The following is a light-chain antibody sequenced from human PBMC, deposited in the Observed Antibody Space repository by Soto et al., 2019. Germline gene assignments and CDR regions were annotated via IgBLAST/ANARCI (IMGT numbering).Light chain of an antibody. CDR1: QSIDTY. CDR3: QQSYTTALA. V-gene: IGKV1-39*01. CDR2: AVS. Sequence: DLQMTQSPSSLSASVGDRVSVTCRASQSIDTYLNWYQQKPGKVPKLLISAVSHLQSGVPSRFSGSGSGTDFTLAISSLQHEDFATYYCQQSYTTALAFGGGTKVDIK. J-gene: IGKJ4*01.